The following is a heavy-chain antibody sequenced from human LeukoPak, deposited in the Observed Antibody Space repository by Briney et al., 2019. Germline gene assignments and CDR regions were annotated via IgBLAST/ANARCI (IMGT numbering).Heavy chain of an antibody. D-gene: IGHD3-3*01. J-gene: IGHJ4*02. CDR1: GFTFSNAW. CDR3: VRLFGDKYGRLDY. Sequence: PGRCLRLACAASGFTFSNAWTIWVRQAPGKGLVWVSRINSDGSITTYADSVKGRFTISRDNAKKTLFLQMNSLRAEDTAVYYCVRLFGDKYGRLDYWGQGTLVTVSS. CDR2: INSDGSIT. V-gene: IGHV3-74*03.